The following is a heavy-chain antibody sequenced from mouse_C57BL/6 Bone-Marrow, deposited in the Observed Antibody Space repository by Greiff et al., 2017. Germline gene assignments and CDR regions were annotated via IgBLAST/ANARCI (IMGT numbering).Heavy chain of an antibody. Sequence: EVKLQESGGDLVKPGGSLKLSCAASGFTFSSYGMSWVRQTPDKRLEWVATISSGGSYTYYPDSVKGRFTISRDNAKNTLYLQMRSLKSEDTAMYYCARHGYMDYWGQGTSVTVSS. CDR2: ISSGGSYT. CDR3: ARHGYMDY. V-gene: IGHV5-6*01. CDR1: GFTFSSYG. J-gene: IGHJ4*01.